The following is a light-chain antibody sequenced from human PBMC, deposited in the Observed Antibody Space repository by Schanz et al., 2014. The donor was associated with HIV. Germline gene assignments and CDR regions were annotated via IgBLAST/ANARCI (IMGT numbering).Light chain of an antibody. CDR3: QSYDSSLRASV. J-gene: IGLJ3*02. Sequence: QSVLTQPLSASGTPGQRVNMSCSGSSSNIGTNTVNWHQQLPGTAPKLLIYRNNRRPSGVPARFSGSKSGTSASLAISGLQAEDEADYYCQSYDSSLRASVFGGGTKLTVL. V-gene: IGLV1-44*01. CDR1: SSNIGTNT. CDR2: RNN.